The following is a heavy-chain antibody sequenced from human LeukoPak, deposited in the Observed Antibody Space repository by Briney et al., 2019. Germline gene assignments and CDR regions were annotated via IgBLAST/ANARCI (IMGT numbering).Heavy chain of an antibody. CDR2: INHSGST. CDR3: ARPSGSSWYSPFDY. V-gene: IGHV4-34*01. CDR1: GGSFSGHY. Sequence: SETLSLTCAVYGGSFSGHYWSWIRQPPGKGLEWIGEINHSGSTNYNPSLKSRVTISVDTSKNQFSLKLSSVTAADTAVYYCARPSGSSWYSPFDYWGQGTLVTVSS. D-gene: IGHD6-13*01. J-gene: IGHJ4*02.